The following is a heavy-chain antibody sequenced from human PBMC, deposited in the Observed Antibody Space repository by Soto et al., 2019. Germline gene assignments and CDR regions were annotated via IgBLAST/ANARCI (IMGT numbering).Heavy chain of an antibody. CDR1: GGTFSSYT. CDR2: IIPILGIA. CDR3: ARYIRDPEPGNWFDL. D-gene: IGHD1-20*01. V-gene: IGHV1-69*02. Sequence: SVKVSCKASGGTFSSYTISWVRQAPGQGLEWMGRIIPILGIANYAQKFQGRVTITADKSTSTAYMELSSLRSEDTAVYYCARYIRDPEPGNWFDLWGQGTLVTVSS. J-gene: IGHJ5*02.